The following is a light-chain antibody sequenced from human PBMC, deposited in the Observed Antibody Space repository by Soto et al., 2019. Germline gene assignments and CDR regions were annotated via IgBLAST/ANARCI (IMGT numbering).Light chain of an antibody. Sequence: EIVLTQSPATLSLSPGERATLSCRASQSVTTYLAWYQQKPGQAPRLLIYDAFNRATGIPARFSGSGSGTDFTLTISSLEPEDFAVYYCQQRYSWPLTFGGGTMVEI. CDR3: QQRYSWPLT. J-gene: IGKJ4*01. V-gene: IGKV3-11*01. CDR1: QSVTTY. CDR2: DAF.